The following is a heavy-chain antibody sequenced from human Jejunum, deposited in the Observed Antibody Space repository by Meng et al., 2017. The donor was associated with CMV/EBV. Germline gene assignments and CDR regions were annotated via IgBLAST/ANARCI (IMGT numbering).Heavy chain of an antibody. Sequence: DVHMSWVRQAQGLGLEWLSYITDTYGVSYADSVKGRFTISRDNTRNSVYLQLSSLRVEDTAVYYCARGVPNYDFWSGYYNWFDPWGQGTRVTVSS. V-gene: IGHV3-69-1*01. CDR3: ARGVPNYDFWSGYYNWFDP. CDR1: DVH. CDR2: ITDTYGV. J-gene: IGHJ5*02. D-gene: IGHD3-3*01.